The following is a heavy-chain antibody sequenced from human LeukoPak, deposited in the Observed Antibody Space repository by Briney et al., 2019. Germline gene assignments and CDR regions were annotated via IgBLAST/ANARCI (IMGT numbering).Heavy chain of an antibody. CDR1: GFTFSSYG. V-gene: IGHV3-21*01. J-gene: IGHJ4*02. CDR3: ARGEVHYYGSGSDY. D-gene: IGHD3-10*01. CDR2: ISSNSSYI. Sequence: GGTLRLSCAASGFTFSSYGMSWVRQAPGKGLEWVSSISSNSSYIYYADSVKGRFTISRHNAKNSLYLQMNSLRAEDTAVYYCARGEVHYYGSGSDYWGQGTLVTVSS.